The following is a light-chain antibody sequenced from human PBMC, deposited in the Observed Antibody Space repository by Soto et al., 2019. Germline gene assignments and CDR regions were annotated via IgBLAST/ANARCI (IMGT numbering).Light chain of an antibody. V-gene: IGKV1-5*03. Sequence: DIQMTQSPSTLSASVEDRVTITCRASQSISSWLAWYQQKPGKAPKLLIYKASSLESGVPSRFSGSGSGTEFTLTISSLQPDDFATYYCQQYNDYSATFGGGTKVEIK. J-gene: IGKJ4*01. CDR1: QSISSW. CDR2: KAS. CDR3: QQYNDYSAT.